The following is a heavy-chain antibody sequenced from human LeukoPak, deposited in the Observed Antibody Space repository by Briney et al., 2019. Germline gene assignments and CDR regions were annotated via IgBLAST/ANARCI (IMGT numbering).Heavy chain of an antibody. CDR1: GFSFTNYW. V-gene: IGHV5-51*01. J-gene: IGHJ3*01. CDR3: AGHSFDTVDAFDV. D-gene: IGHD2-2*02. CDR2: IYPADSDT. Sequence: ESLKISCKASGFSFTNYWFGWVGQMPGKGLEWMGIIYPADSDTRYSPSFQGQVTISADKSSSTAYLQWRSLKASDTAMYYCAGHSFDTVDAFDVWGQGTIVSVSA.